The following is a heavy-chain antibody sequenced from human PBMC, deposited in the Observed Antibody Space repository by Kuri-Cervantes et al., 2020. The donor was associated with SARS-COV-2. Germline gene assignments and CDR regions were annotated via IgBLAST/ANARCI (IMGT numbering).Heavy chain of an antibody. CDR3: VRGIVGPGYGITGSYLDS. Sequence: GGSLRLSCAASGFTFGASDMNWVRQSPGKGLEWVSYISSGRRSIYYTDAVKGRFTISRDNGKNSLFLQMNSLRAEDTAVYYCVRGIVGPGYGITGSYLDSWDQGVLVTVSS. J-gene: IGHJ4*02. V-gene: IGHV3-48*01. D-gene: IGHD1-20*01. CDR1: GFTFGASD. CDR2: ISSGRRSI.